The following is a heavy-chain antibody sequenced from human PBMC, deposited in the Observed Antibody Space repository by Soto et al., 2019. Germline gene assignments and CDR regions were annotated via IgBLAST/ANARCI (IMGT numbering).Heavy chain of an antibody. J-gene: IGHJ6*02. CDR3: AGDAPPRSGIYYGMDV. CDR1: GNNFNNYF. D-gene: IGHD3-10*01. CDR2: INPMLRIT. V-gene: IGHV1-69*17. Sequence: QVQLVQSGAEVKKPGSSVKVSCKASGNNFNNYFINWVRQVPGLGLEWMGGINPMLRITQCRQQFQGRITVTADRSTGTSYMELSGLESEDTAVYYCAGDAPPRSGIYYGMDVWGQGTTITVSS.